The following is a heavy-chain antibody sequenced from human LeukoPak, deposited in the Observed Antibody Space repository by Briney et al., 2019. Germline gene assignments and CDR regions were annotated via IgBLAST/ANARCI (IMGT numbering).Heavy chain of an antibody. Sequence: GGSLRLSCAASGFTFSSYSMNWVRQAPGKGLEWVSSISSSSSYIYYADSVKGRCTISRDNAKKSLYLQMNSLRAEDTAVYYCAIRPTVTTTGIFDYWGQGTLVTVSS. V-gene: IGHV3-21*01. CDR2: ISSSSSYI. CDR3: AIRPTVTTTGIFDY. CDR1: GFTFSSYS. J-gene: IGHJ4*02. D-gene: IGHD4-17*01.